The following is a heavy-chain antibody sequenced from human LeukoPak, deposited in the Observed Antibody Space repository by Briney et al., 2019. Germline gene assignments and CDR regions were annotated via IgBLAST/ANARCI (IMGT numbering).Heavy chain of an antibody. D-gene: IGHD3-22*01. CDR2: ISPRSGTI. CDR1: GFTFSNYS. Sequence: PGGSLRLSCAASGFTFSNYSMNWVRQAPGKGLEWLSYISPRSGTIKYADSVKGRFTISRDNVKNSLHLQMNSLRAEDTAKYYCVRGSTGYYYGFEFWGQGSPLSVSS. CDR3: VRGSTGYYYGFEF. V-gene: IGHV3-48*01. J-gene: IGHJ4*02.